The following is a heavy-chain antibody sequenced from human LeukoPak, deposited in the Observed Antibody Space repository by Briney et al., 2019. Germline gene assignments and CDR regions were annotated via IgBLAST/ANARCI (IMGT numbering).Heavy chain of an antibody. CDR2: IFYKGNT. CDR3: ARGVVARYYFDY. J-gene: IGHJ4*02. Sequence: SETLSLTCSVSGYDSISTYYWNWIRQPPGKGLEWIGQIFYKGNTNYNPSLESRVTMSVDTSKNQFSLKLSSVTAADTAVYYCARGVVARYYFDYWGQGTLVTVSS. CDR1: GYDSISTYY. D-gene: IGHD2-2*01. V-gene: IGHV4-59*12.